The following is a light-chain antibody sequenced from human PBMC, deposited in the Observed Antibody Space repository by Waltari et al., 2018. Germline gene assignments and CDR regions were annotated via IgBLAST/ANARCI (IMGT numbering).Light chain of an antibody. V-gene: IGKV3-15*01. CDR2: GAS. CDR1: QSVSND. CDR3: QQYNDWPRT. J-gene: IGKJ1*01. Sequence: ETVMTQSPATLSVSPGERATLSCRASQSVSNDVAWFQQKPGQAPRFLIHGASTRATGIPARFSGSGYGTDFTITISSLQSEDFAVYYCQQYNDWPRTFGQGTKVEIK.